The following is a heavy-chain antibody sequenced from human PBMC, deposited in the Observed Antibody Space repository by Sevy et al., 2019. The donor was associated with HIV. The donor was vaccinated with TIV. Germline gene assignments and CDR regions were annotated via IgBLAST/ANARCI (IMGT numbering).Heavy chain of an antibody. CDR1: GFTFNTHV. V-gene: IGHV3-23*01. CDR2: ISGFGNT. D-gene: IGHD3-22*01. Sequence: GGSLRLSCAASGFTFNTHVMNWVRQAPGKGLEWVSSISGFGNTYYADSVRGRFTISRDNAENTLYLQMNSLRADDTAVYYWSKVLNPALESMMEVTVRSLKGFDVWGQGTMVTVSS. J-gene: IGHJ3*01. CDR3: SKVLNPALESMMEVTVRSLKGFDV.